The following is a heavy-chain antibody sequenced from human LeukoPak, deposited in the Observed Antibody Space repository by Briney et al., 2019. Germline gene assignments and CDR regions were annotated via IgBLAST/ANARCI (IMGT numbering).Heavy chain of an antibody. CDR3: ARGGVVDYRVVDY. V-gene: IGHV7-4-1*01. J-gene: IGHJ4*02. D-gene: IGHD4/OR15-4a*01. Sequence: ASVKVSCKASGDTFTTYAMNWVRQAPGQGLEWMGWINTNTGNPTYAQGFTGRFVFSLDTSVGTAYLQIGSLKAEDTAVYYCARGGVVDYRVVDYWGQGTLVTVSS. CDR2: INTNTGNP. CDR1: GDTFTTYA.